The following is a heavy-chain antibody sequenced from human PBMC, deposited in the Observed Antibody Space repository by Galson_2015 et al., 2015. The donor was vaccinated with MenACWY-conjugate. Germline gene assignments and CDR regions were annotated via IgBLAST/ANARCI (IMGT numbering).Heavy chain of an antibody. V-gene: IGHV3-23*01. CDR1: GFTFSTYA. Sequence: SLRLSCAASGFTFSTYAMSWVRQAPGKGLEWVSSISGSGRTTYYADSVKGRFTISRDNSKNTLYLQMNSLRAEDTAVYYCAKRPSTVTTESSWQWYFDLWGRGTLVTVSS. CDR2: ISGSGRTT. CDR3: AKRPSTVTTESSWQWYFDL. J-gene: IGHJ2*01. D-gene: IGHD4-17*01.